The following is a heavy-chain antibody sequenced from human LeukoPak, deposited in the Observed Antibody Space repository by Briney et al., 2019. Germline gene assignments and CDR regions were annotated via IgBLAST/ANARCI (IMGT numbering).Heavy chain of an antibody. Sequence: SQTLSLTCTVSGGSISSGSYYWSWIRQPAGKGLEWIGRIYTSGSTNYNPSLKSRVTISVDTSKNQFSLKLSSVTAADTAVYYCARDGDYHGSGWDWFHPWGQGTLVTVSS. V-gene: IGHV4-61*02. CDR2: IYTSGST. J-gene: IGHJ5*02. CDR1: GGSISSGSYY. D-gene: IGHD3-10*01. CDR3: ARDGDYHGSGWDWFHP.